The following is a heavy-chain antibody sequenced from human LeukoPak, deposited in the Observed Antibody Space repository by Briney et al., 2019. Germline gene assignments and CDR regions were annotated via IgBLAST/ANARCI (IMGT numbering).Heavy chain of an antibody. CDR1: GFTFSSYA. J-gene: IGHJ6*02. Sequence: PGRSLRLSCAASGFTFSSYAMHWVRQAPGKGLEWVAVISYDGSNKYYADSVKGRFTISRDNSKNTLYLQMNSLRAEDTAVYYCARVDGRYYYYYGMDVWGQGTTVTVSS. D-gene: IGHD1-26*01. CDR2: ISYDGSNK. V-gene: IGHV3-30-3*01. CDR3: ARVDGRYYYYYGMDV.